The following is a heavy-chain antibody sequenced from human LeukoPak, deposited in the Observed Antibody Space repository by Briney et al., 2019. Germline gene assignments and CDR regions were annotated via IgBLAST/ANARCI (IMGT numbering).Heavy chain of an antibody. CDR3: AREDSGNSDDSLDI. CDR2: IYFDGST. V-gene: IGHV4-39*07. J-gene: IGHJ3*02. CDR1: GGSIDTYNYY. Sequence: PSETLSLTCTISGGSIDTYNYYWGWIRQPPGKGLEWIGSIYFDGSTYYNPSLKSRVTISLHTSNNQFSLKLRSVTTADTAVYYCAREDSGNSDDSLDIWGQGTIVTVSS. D-gene: IGHD4-23*01.